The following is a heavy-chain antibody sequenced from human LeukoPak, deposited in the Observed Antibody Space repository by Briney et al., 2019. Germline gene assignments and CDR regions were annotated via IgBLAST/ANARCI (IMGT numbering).Heavy chain of an antibody. CDR3: ARHGRITPSYYHY. CDR2: IYYSGGT. CDR1: GGSISSSSYY. J-gene: IGHJ4*02. D-gene: IGHD3-10*01. Sequence: SETPSLTCTVSGGSISSSSYYWGWIRQPPGKGLEWIGSIYYSGGTYYNPSLKSRVTISVDTSKNQFSLKLSSVTAADTAVYYCARHGRITPSYYHYWGQGTLVTVSS. V-gene: IGHV4-39*01.